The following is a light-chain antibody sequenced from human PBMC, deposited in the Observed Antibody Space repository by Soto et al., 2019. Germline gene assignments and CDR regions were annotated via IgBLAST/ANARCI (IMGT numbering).Light chain of an antibody. CDR1: QSISSW. CDR2: DAS. J-gene: IGKJ1*01. Sequence: DIQMTQSPSTLSASVGDRVTITCRASQSISSWLAWYQQKPGKAPKLLIYDASSLESGVPSRFSGSGSGTEFTLTSSSLQPDDFATYYCQQYKSYSRTFGQGTKVDIK. CDR3: QQYKSYSRT. V-gene: IGKV1-5*01.